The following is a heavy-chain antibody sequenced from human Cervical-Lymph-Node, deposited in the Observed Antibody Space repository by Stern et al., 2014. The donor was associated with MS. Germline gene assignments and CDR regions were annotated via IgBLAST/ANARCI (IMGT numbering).Heavy chain of an antibody. Sequence: VQLVESGGGVVQPGKSLRLSCAASGFTFSNSIIHWVRQAPGKGLEWVALISYDGNNQYYVDSAKGRFTISRDNSKDTVYLQMNSLRPEDTAVYYCAKDRREGRMVRDRYYYGMDVWGQGTTVTVTS. J-gene: IGHJ6*02. D-gene: IGHD3-10*01. CDR1: GFTFSNSI. CDR2: ISYDGNNQ. V-gene: IGHV3-30*18. CDR3: AKDRREGRMVRDRYYYGMDV.